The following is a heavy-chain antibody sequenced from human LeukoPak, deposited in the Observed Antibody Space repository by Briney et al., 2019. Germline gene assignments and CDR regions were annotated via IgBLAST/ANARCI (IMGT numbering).Heavy chain of an antibody. J-gene: IGHJ4*02. V-gene: IGHV3-9*01. D-gene: IGHD3-10*01. CDR2: ISWNSGSI. CDR3: ARDLVLLWFAEFLDY. Sequence: GGSLRLSCAASGFTFDDYAMHWVRQAPGKGLEWVSGISWNSGSIGYADSVKGRFTISRDNAKNSLYLQMNSLRAEDTAVYYCARDLVLLWFAEFLDYWGQGTLVTVSS. CDR1: GFTFDDYA.